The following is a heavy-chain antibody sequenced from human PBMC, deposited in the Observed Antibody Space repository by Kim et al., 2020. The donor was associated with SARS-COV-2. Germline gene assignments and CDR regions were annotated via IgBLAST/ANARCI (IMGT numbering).Heavy chain of an antibody. V-gene: IGHV3-74*01. CDR2: VYSDGTTS. J-gene: IGHJ1*01. CDR3: VKEGARYFDH. CDR1: GFTFTENW. D-gene: IGHD3-16*01. Sequence: GGSLRLSCAASGFTFTENWLHWVRQGPGKGLLWLTNVYSDGTTSGYADSVKGRFTVSRDNAKNTVYLQMNSLRVEETGIYYCVKEGARYFDHWGQGNLVT.